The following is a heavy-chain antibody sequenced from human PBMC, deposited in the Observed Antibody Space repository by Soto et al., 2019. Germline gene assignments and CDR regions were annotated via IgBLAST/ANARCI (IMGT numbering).Heavy chain of an antibody. V-gene: IGHV4-31*03. J-gene: IGHJ6*02. Sequence: SETLSLTCTVSGGSISSGGYCWSWIRQHPGKGLEWIGYIYYSGSTYYNPSLKSRVTISVDTSKNQFSLKLSSVTAADTAVYYCARDREVTAGYYYYGMDVWGQGTTVTVSS. CDR1: GGSISSGGYC. CDR2: IYYSGST. CDR3: ARDREVTAGYYYYGMDV. D-gene: IGHD2-21*02.